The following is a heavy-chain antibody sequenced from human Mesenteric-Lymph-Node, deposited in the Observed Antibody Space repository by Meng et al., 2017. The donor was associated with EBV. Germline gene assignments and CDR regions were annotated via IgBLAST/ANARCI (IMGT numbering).Heavy chain of an antibody. V-gene: IGHV4-39*07. D-gene: IGHD1-14*01. CDR3: ARTGSSPNHTFNY. CDR2: IYYSGRT. J-gene: IGHJ4*02. CDR1: GGSISGSDYY. Sequence: QVQLQGSCPGLVKPSETLSLTCTVSGGSISGSDYYWGWIRQPPGKGLEWIASIYYSGRTYYNPSLKSRVTISVETSKNQFSLKLRSVTATDTAVYYCARTGSSPNHTFNYWGQGTLVTVSS.